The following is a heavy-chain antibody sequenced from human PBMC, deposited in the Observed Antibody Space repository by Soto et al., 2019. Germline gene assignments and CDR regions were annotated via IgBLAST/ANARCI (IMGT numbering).Heavy chain of an antibody. CDR1: VGSISSYY. Sequence: SETLSLTCTVSVGSISSYYWSWIRQPPGKGLGWIGYIYYSGSTNYNPSLKIRVTISVDTSKNQFSLKLSSVTAADTAVYYCASSTAAIRFAFDYWGQGTLVTVSS. CDR2: IYYSGST. J-gene: IGHJ4*02. D-gene: IGHD2-2*02. CDR3: ASSTAAIRFAFDY. V-gene: IGHV4-59*01.